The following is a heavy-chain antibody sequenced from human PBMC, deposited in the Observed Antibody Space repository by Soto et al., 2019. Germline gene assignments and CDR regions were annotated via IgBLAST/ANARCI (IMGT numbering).Heavy chain of an antibody. V-gene: IGHV1-3*04. J-gene: IGHJ3*02. Sequence: QVQLVQSGAEVKQPGASVKVSCKSSGYTFTHYAMQWVRQAPGQGLEWLGWINTGNGDTGFSQKFQGRVSITMDTSASTIYVELSSPISADTAVYYCARQGDSRVLRDTFDIWGQGTLVTVAS. CDR1: GYTFTHYA. CDR3: ARQGDSRVLRDTFDI. D-gene: IGHD2-8*01. CDR2: INTGNGDT.